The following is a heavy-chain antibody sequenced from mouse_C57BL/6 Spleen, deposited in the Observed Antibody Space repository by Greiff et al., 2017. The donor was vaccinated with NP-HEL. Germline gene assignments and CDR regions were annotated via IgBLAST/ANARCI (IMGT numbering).Heavy chain of an antibody. J-gene: IGHJ3*01. CDR3: AINWDEFAY. Sequence: EVQLQQSGPELVKPGASVKIPCKASGYTFTDYNMDWVKQSHGKSLEWIGDINPNNGGTIYNQKFKGKATLTVDKSSSTAYLELRSLPSEDTAVYYCAINWDEFAYWGQGTLVTVSA. V-gene: IGHV1-18*01. CDR2: INPNNGGT. D-gene: IGHD4-1*01. CDR1: GYTFTDYN.